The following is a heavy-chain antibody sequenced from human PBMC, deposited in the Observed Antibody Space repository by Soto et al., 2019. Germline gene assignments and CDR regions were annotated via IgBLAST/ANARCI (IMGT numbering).Heavy chain of an antibody. CDR1: GGTFSSYA. V-gene: IGHV1-69*05. CDR3: ARHPGGRGYSYGMDV. J-gene: IGHJ6*02. D-gene: IGHD2-15*01. Sequence: QVQLVQSGAEVKKPGSSVKVSCKASGGTFSSYAISWVRQAPGQGLEWMGGIIPIFGTANYAQKFQGRVTVTXXXSXCTAYMELSSLRSEDTAVYYCARHPGGRGYSYGMDVWGPGTTVTVSS. CDR2: IIPIFGTA.